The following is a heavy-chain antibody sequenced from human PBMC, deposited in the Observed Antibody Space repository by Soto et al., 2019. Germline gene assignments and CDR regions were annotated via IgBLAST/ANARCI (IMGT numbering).Heavy chain of an antibody. Sequence: VESGGGLVQSGGSLKLSCAASGFTFSGSDMHWVRQAPGKGLEWVGRIRTKTNNYATSYAPSVRGRFSISRDDSDNTASLQMSNLKTEDTAVYYCSRHQEGRGMVFYGMDIWGQGTTVTVSS. J-gene: IGHJ6*02. D-gene: IGHD2-8*01. CDR1: GFTFSGSD. CDR3: SRHQEGRGMVFYGMDI. CDR2: IRTKTNNYAT. V-gene: IGHV3-73*02.